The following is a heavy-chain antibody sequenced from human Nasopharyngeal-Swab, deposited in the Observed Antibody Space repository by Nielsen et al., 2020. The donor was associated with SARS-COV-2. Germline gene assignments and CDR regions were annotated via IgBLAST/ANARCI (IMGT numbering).Heavy chain of an antibody. J-gene: IGHJ4*02. Sequence: SETLSLTCTVSGGSVSSGSYYWSWILQPPGKGLEWIGYIYYSGSTNYNPSLKSRVTISVDTSKNQFSLKLSSVTAADTAVYYCARGIVVVTAESDVYYFDYWGQGTLVTVSS. V-gene: IGHV4-61*01. CDR2: IYYSGST. D-gene: IGHD2-21*02. CDR3: ARGIVVVTAESDVYYFDY. CDR1: GGSVSSGSYY.